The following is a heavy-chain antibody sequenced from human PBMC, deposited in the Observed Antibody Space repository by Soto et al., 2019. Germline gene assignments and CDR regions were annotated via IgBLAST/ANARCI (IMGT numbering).Heavy chain of an antibody. CDR2: IYSGGST. Sequence: EVQLVESGGGLIQPGGSLRLSCAASGFTVSSNYMSWVRQAPGKGLEWVSVIYSGGSTYYADSVKGRFTISRDNSKNTLYLQMNSLRAEDTAVYYCARAHAVTSYDFWSGYYPYGMDVWGQGTTVTVSS. J-gene: IGHJ6*02. CDR1: GFTVSSNY. V-gene: IGHV3-53*01. CDR3: ARAHAVTSYDFWSGYYPYGMDV. D-gene: IGHD3-3*01.